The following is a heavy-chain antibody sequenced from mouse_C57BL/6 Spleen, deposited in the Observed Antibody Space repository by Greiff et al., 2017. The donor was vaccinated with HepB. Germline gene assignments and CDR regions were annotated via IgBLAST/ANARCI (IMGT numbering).Heavy chain of an antibody. D-gene: IGHD2-1*01. CDR1: GYSFTDYN. CDR3: ARGSGNYVSYFDY. Sequence: EVQLLQSGPDLVKPGASVKISCKASGYSFTDYNMNWVQQTHGKSLEWIGVINPNYGTTSYNQKFKGKSTLTVDQSSSTDYMQLNSLTSEDSAIYYCARGSGNYVSYFDYWGQGTTLTVSS. CDR2: INPNYGTT. V-gene: IGHV1-39*01. J-gene: IGHJ2*01.